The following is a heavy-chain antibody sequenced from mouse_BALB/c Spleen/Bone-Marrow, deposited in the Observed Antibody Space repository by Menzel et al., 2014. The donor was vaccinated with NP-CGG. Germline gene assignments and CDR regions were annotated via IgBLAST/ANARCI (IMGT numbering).Heavy chain of an antibody. CDR1: GFTFSNYG. CDR3: ARVWYFDY. V-gene: IGHV5-6-3*01. J-gene: IGHJ2*03. Sequence: EVQGVESGGGLVQPGGSLKLSCAASGFTFSNYGMSWVRQTPDKRLEMIATVNVNGDRTYHPDSVKGRFTISRDNAKNTLSLQMSSLKSEDTAMYYCARVWYFDYWGQGTSLTVSS. CDR2: VNVNGDRT.